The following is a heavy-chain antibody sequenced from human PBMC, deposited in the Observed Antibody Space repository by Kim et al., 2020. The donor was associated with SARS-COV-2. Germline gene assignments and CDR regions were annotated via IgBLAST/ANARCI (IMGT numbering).Heavy chain of an antibody. J-gene: IGHJ5*02. Sequence: KFQGRVTITADESTSTAYMELSSLRSEDTAVYYCAGIVVVVAATPRWFDPWGQGTLVTVSS. D-gene: IGHD2-15*01. CDR3: AGIVVVVAATPRWFDP. V-gene: IGHV1-69*01.